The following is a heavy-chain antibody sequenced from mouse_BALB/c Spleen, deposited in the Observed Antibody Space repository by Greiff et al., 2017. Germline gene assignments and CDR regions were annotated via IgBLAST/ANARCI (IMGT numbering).Heavy chain of an antibody. Sequence: VQLQESGPGLVAPSQSLSITCTVSGFSLTSYGVHWVRQPPGKGLEWLGVIWAGGSTNYNSALMSRLSISKDNSKSQVFLKMNSLQTDDTAMYYCARELYDGYYNWGQGTLVTVSA. CDR2: IWAGGST. CDR3: ARELYDGYYN. J-gene: IGHJ3*01. D-gene: IGHD2-3*01. V-gene: IGHV2-9*02. CDR1: GFSLTSYG.